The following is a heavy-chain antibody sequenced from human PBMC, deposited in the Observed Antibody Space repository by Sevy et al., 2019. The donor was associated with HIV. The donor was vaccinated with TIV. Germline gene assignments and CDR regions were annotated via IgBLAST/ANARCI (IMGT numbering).Heavy chain of an antibody. CDR1: GYTFTSYD. CDR2: MNPNSGNT. Sequence: ASVKVSCKASGYTFTSYDINWVRQATGQGLEWMGWMNPNSGNTGYAQKFQGRVTMTRNTSISTAYMELSSLRSEDTAVYYCARAPARLLWFGELLRAPAKTYYYYCMDVWGQGTTVTVSS. CDR3: ARAPARLLWFGELLRAPAKTYYYYCMDV. V-gene: IGHV1-8*01. J-gene: IGHJ6*02. D-gene: IGHD3-10*01.